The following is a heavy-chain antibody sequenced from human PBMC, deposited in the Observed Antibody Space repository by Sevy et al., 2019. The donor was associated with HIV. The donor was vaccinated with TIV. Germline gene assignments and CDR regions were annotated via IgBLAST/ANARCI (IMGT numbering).Heavy chain of an antibody. D-gene: IGHD5-18*01. J-gene: IGHJ4*02. V-gene: IGHV3-33*01. CDR2: IWYDGSNE. CDR3: ARDGPPIRPQLSQSQARRAPNHPPDY. CDR1: GFTFSSYG. Sequence: GGSLRLSCAASGFTFSSYGMHWVRQAPGKGLEWVAVIWYDGSNEYYADSVKGRFTISRDNSKNTLYLQMNSLRAEDTAVYYCARDGPPIRPQLSQSQARRAPNHPPDYWGQGTLVTVSS.